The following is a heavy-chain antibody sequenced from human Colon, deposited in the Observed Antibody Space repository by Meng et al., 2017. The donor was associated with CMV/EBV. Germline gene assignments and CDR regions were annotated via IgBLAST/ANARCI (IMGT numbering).Heavy chain of an antibody. V-gene: IGHV3-7*01. CDR1: GFTFSSYS. J-gene: IGHJ4*02. D-gene: IGHD3-3*01. CDR2: IKQDGTEK. CDR3: ATGRTIFGVVTPGPYYFDY. Sequence: GESLKISCSTSGFTFSSYSLNWVRQAPGKGLDWVASIKQDGTEKYYVDSVKGRFTISRDNAKNSLYLQMNSLRAEDTAVYYCATGRTIFGVVTPGPYYFDYWGQGSLVTASS.